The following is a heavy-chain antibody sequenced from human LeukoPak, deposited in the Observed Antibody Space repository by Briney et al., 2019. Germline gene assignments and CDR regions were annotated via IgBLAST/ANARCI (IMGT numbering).Heavy chain of an antibody. J-gene: IGHJ4*02. D-gene: IGHD3-10*01. CDR2: ISWNSGSI. V-gene: IGHV3-9*01. Sequence: GGSLRLSCAASGFTFDDYAMHWVRQAPGKGLEWVSGISWNSGSIGYADSVKGRFTISRDNAKNSLYLQMNSLRAEDTALYYCAKGGILWFGELFWGQGTLVTVSS. CDR1: GFTFDDYA. CDR3: AKGGILWFGELF.